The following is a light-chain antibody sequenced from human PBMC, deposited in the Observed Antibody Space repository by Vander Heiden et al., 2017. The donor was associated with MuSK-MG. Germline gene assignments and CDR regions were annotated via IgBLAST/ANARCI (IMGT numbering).Light chain of an antibody. V-gene: IGLV2-14*01. CDR1: SRDIGGYNY. CDR2: VVT. J-gene: IGLJ3*02. CDR3: CSYTSNSTLEGWV. Sequence: QSALTQPASVSGSPGQSITISCPGTSRDIGGYNYVSWYQQEPGKAPNVLIFVVTKRPSGVSKRFSGSKSANTASITISGPQAEDEADDDCCSYTSNSTLEGWVFGGGTKLTVL.